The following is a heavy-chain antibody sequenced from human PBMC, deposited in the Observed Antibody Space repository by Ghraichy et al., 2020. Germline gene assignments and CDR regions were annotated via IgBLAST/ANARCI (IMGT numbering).Heavy chain of an antibody. J-gene: IGHJ5*02. CDR3: AIAGDFYDNSCFDT. V-gene: IGHV1-24*01. Sequence: ASVKVSCKIGGNHVRALCLHWVRQSRGKGLEWMGGCDPEEGEMIYPQKFQGRVSMAEDTSTDTAYMEITSLRSDDTAVYFCAIAGDFYDNSCFDTWGQGTLVTVSA. D-gene: IGHD3-22*01. CDR1: GNHVRALC. CDR2: CDPEEGEM.